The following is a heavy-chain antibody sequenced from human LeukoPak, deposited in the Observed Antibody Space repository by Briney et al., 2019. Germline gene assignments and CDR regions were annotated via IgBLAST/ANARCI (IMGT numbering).Heavy chain of an antibody. CDR1: GGSISSGDYY. Sequence: PSETLSLTCTVSGGSISSGDYYWSWIRQPPGKGLEWIGYIYYSGSTYYNPSLKSRVTISVDTSKNQFFLKLSSVTAADTAVYYCARGYCGGGSCYRWYFDYWGQGTLVTVSS. V-gene: IGHV4-30-4*01. J-gene: IGHJ4*02. CDR2: IYYSGST. D-gene: IGHD2-15*01. CDR3: ARGYCGGGSCYRWYFDY.